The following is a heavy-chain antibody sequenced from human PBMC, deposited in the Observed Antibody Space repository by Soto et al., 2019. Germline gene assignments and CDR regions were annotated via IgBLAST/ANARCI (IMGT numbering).Heavy chain of an antibody. CDR3: ASAAARKKPPFREFDY. Sequence: QVQLQESGPGLVKPSQTLSLTCTVSGGSISSGDYYWSWIRQPPGKGLEWIGYIYYSGSTYYNPSLKSRVAISVDTSKNQLSLKLSSVTAADTAVYYCASAAARKKPPFREFDYWGQGTLVTVSS. CDR2: IYYSGST. J-gene: IGHJ4*02. CDR1: GGSISSGDYY. D-gene: IGHD6-13*01. V-gene: IGHV4-30-4*01.